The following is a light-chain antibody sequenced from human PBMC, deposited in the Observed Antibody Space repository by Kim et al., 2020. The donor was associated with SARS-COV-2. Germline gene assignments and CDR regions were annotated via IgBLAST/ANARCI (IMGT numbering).Light chain of an antibody. CDR2: HGS. CDR3: QQYASSLT. J-gene: IGKJ4*01. V-gene: IGKV3-20*01. Sequence: LSPGERATLSCRASQRFPSRYLAWYQQRPGQAPKLLIFHGSTRATGIPDRFSGGGSGTDFTLTIDRVAPEDFAVYYCQQYASSLTFGGGTKVDIK. CDR1: QRFPSRY.